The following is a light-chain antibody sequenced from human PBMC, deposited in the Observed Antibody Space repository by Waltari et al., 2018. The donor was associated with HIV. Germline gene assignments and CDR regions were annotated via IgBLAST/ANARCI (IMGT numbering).Light chain of an antibody. CDR2: EDS. CDR1: ALPKKY. Sequence: SYELTPPPSVPLSPEQTATITCSGNALPKKYAYWYQQKSGQAPVLVIYEDSKRPSGIPERFSGSSSGTMATLTISGAQVEDETDYYCYSTDSSGNDRVFGGGTKLTVL. CDR3: YSTDSSGNDRV. J-gene: IGLJ3*02. V-gene: IGLV3-10*01.